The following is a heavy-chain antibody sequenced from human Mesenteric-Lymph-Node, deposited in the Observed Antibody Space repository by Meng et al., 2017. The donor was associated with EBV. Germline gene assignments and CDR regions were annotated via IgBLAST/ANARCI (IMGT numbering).Heavy chain of an antibody. CDR2: IIHGGSP. CDR1: VWSLSGAY. D-gene: IGHD2-8*02. V-gene: IGHV4-34*12. CDR3: ARRPTGIDY. J-gene: IGHJ4*02. Sequence: QLQQCGAGRWKLSQTLSLTCAVNVWSLSGAYCNWIRQPPGKGLEWIGEIIHGGSPSYNPSLKSRVTISIDTSKNQLSLMLSSVTAADTAVYYCARRPTGIDYWGQGSLVTVSS.